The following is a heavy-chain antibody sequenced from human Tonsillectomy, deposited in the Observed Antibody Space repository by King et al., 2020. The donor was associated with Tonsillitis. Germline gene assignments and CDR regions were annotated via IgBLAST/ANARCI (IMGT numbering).Heavy chain of an antibody. J-gene: IGHJ3*02. V-gene: IGHV4-38-2*02. CDR2: IYRSGTT. D-gene: IGHD4-17*01. Sequence: VQLQESGPGLVKPSETLSLTCAVSDYSISGGYYWGWIRQPPGKGLEWIGSIYRSGTTYYNPSLKSRVTISIDTSMNQFSLKLRSVTAADTAVYYCARENADYGDHEHAFDIWGQGTMVTVSS. CDR3: ARENADYGDHEHAFDI. CDR1: DYSISGGYY.